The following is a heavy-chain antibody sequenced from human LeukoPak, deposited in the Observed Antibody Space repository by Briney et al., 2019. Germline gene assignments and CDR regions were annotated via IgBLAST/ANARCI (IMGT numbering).Heavy chain of an antibody. Sequence: SEALSLTCTVSGGSISNYYWNWIRQPAGKGLEWVGRVYASGSTRYNPSFNSRVTMSAETSKNQVSLKMTSVTAADTAVYFCARDQSGFGGHNNDAFDIWGQGTMVTVSS. V-gene: IGHV4-4*07. CDR1: GGSISNYY. D-gene: IGHD3-16*01. CDR3: ARDQSGFGGHNNDAFDI. J-gene: IGHJ3*02. CDR2: VYASGST.